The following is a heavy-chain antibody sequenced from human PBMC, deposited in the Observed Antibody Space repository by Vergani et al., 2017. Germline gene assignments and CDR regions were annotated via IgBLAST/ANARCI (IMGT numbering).Heavy chain of an antibody. D-gene: IGHD3-22*01. Sequence: EVQLEESGGGLVLPGRSLRLSCVASGFTSAGYAMHWVRQAPGKGLEWVSGISWNSNSIGYADSVKGRFTISRDNSKNTLYLQMNSLRAEDTAVYYCAKDMIVDDRYFQHWGQGTLVTVSS. J-gene: IGHJ1*01. V-gene: IGHV3-9*02. CDR1: GFTSAGYA. CDR3: AKDMIVDDRYFQH. CDR2: ISWNSNSI.